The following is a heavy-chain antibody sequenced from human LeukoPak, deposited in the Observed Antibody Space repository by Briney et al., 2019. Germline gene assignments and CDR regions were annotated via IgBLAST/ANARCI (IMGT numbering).Heavy chain of an antibody. J-gene: IGHJ4*02. CDR3: ARDLGRDGYNPFDY. CDR2: IYNGGST. V-gene: IGHV3-66*01. CDR1: GFTVSSNY. D-gene: IGHD5-24*01. Sequence: GGSLRLSCAASGFTVSSNYMSWVRQAPGKGLEWVSVIYNGGSTYYADSVKGRFTISRDNSKNTIYLQMNSLRAEDTAVYYCARDLGRDGYNPFDYWGQGTLVTVSS.